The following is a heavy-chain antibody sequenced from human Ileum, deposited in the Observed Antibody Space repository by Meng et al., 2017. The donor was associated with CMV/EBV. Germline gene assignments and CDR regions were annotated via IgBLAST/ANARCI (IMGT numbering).Heavy chain of an antibody. J-gene: IGHJ4*02. Sequence: VELQASRPGLVEPSQTLSLTCTVAGNSIRSANYFWNWIRQPSGKGLEGIGYISYRVRTYNNPSLTSRITLSKDTSKNQFSQRLNSVTAADTAVYYCATRPPQRNDYGVFDYWGQGTLVTVSS. V-gene: IGHV4-30-4*08. CDR3: ATRPPQRNDYGVFDY. D-gene: IGHD4-17*01. CDR1: GNSIRSANYF. CDR2: ISYRVRT.